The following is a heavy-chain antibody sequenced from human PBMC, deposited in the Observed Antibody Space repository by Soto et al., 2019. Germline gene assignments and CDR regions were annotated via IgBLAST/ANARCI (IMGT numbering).Heavy chain of an antibody. CDR1: GYTFTGYY. J-gene: IGHJ4*02. CDR3: ARREQWLENFDF. D-gene: IGHD6-19*01. CDR2: FNPNSGDS. Sequence: ASVKVSCKTSGYTFTGYYIHWIRQAPGQGLEWMGWFNPNSGDSDYSQEFQGRVTMTSDTSITTAYMQLTRLRSDDTAVYYCARREQWLENFDFWGQGTLVTVSA. V-gene: IGHV1-2*02.